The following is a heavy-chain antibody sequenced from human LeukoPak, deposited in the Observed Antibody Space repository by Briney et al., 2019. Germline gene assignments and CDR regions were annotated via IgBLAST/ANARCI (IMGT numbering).Heavy chain of an antibody. CDR1: GYTFTDYY. D-gene: IGHD3-3*01. CDR3: ATVAAPGVY. Sequence: GASVEVSCKASGYTFTDYYMHWVRQAPGQGLEWMGWINPNSGGTNYAQKFQGRVTMTRDTSISTAYMEPSRLRSDDTAMYYCATVAAPGVYWGQGTLVTVSS. V-gene: IGHV1-2*02. J-gene: IGHJ4*02. CDR2: INPNSGGT.